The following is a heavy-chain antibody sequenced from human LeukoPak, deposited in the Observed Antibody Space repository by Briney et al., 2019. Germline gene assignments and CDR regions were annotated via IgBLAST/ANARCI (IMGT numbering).Heavy chain of an antibody. CDR3: AKVGTGNQYGSGDFDL. Sequence: PGGSLRLSCAASGFIFNTHSMNWVRQAPGKGLEWVSAISRSSSSIKYADSVKGRFTISRDGAKSSVYLEMNSLRADDTAVYYCAKVGTGNQYGSGDFDLWGQGSLVTVSS. J-gene: IGHJ4*02. D-gene: IGHD3-10*01. CDR1: GFIFNTHS. V-gene: IGHV3-21*06. CDR2: ISRSSSSI.